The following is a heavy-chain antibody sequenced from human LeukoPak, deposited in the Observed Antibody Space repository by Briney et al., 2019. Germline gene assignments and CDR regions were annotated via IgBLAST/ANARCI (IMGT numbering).Heavy chain of an antibody. CDR3: ASSSSGWLYYFDY. V-gene: IGHV3-7*01. D-gene: IGHD6-19*01. CDR1: GFTFSNYW. J-gene: IGHJ4*02. CDR2: IKHDGSED. Sequence: GGSLKLSCAASGFTFSNYWMTWVRQAPGKGLEWVANIKHDGSEDYYLDSVKGRFTISRDNSKNTLYLQMNSLRAEDTAVYYCASSSSGWLYYFDYWGQGTLVTVSS.